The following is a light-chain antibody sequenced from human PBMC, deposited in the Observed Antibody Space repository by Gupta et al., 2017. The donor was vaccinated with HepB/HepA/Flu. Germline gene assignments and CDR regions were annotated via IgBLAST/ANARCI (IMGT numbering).Light chain of an antibody. CDR1: SGSIASNY. CDR3: QSYDSSNHAV. J-gene: IGLJ7*01. CDR2: EDN. Sequence: FMLTQPHSVSESPGRTVTLSCSRSSGSIASNYVQWYQQRPGSAPTTVIYEDNQRPSGGPDRFSGSIDSSSNSASLTISGLKTEDEADYYCQSYDSSNHAVFGGGTQLTVL. V-gene: IGLV6-57*03.